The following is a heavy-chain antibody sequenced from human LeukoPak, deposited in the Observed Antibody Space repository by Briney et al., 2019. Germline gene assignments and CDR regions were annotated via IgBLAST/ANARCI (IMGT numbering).Heavy chain of an antibody. J-gene: IGHJ6*02. CDR3: TRDLMDYDVSTGLHHYYMDV. CDR2: INGDGRNI. Sequence: GGSLRLSCVASGFTFSSYWMHWVRQDPRKGLVWVSRINGDGRNINYADSVRGRFTISRDNAKNTLYLQMNTLRIEDTAVYYCTRDLMDYDVSTGLHHYYMDVWGQGTTVTVSS. V-gene: IGHV3-74*01. D-gene: IGHD3-9*01. CDR1: GFTFSSYW.